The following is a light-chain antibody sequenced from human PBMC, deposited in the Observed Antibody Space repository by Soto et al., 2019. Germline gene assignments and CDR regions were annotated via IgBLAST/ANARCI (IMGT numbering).Light chain of an antibody. CDR2: DAS. CDR1: HDITSY. J-gene: IGKJ3*01. CDR3: QKCDYLPI. Sequence: DIQMTQSPSSLSASVGDRVTITCQASHDITSYLNWYQHKPGKAPKLLIYDASILEAGLPSRFSGSESGTDFTFTISSLQPEAVATYYCQKCDYLPIFGPGTTVDFK. V-gene: IGKV1-33*01.